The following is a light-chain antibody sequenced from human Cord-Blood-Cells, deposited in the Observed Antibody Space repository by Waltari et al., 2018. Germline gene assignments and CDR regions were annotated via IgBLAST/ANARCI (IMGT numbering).Light chain of an antibody. CDR2: AAS. J-gene: IGKJ2*03. V-gene: IGKV1-39*01. Sequence: DIQMTQYQYSLSDSVGYRVTITCRASQSSSSYLKWYQQKPGKAPKLLIYAASSLQSGVPSRFSGSGSGTDFTLTISSLQPEDFATYYCQQSYSTPYSFGQGTKLEIK. CDR1: QSSSSY. CDR3: QQSYSTPYS.